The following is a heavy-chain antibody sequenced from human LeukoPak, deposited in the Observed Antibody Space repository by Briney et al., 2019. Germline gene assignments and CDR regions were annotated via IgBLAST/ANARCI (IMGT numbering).Heavy chain of an antibody. CDR2: IYYSGST. J-gene: IGHJ4*02. D-gene: IGHD1-26*01. CDR3: ARDGEWELPADY. Sequence: SETLSLTCTVSGGSISSSSYYWGWIRQPPGKGLEWIGSIYYSGSTYYNPSLKSRVTISEDTSKNQFSLKLSSVTAADTAVYYCARDGEWELPADYWGQGTLVTVSS. V-gene: IGHV4-39*07. CDR1: GGSISSSSYY.